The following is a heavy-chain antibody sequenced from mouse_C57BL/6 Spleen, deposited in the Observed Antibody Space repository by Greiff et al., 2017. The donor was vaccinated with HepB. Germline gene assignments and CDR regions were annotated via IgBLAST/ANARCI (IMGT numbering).Heavy chain of an antibody. Sequence: QVHVKQPGAELVKPGASVKLSCKASGYTFTSYWMHWVKQRPGRGLEWIGRIDPNSGGTKYNEKFKNKATLTVDKPSSTAYMQLSSLTSEDSAVYYCAREGWLLFYAMDYWGQGTSVTVSS. D-gene: IGHD2-3*01. J-gene: IGHJ4*01. CDR3: AREGWLLFYAMDY. V-gene: IGHV1-72*01. CDR2: IDPNSGGT. CDR1: GYTFTSYW.